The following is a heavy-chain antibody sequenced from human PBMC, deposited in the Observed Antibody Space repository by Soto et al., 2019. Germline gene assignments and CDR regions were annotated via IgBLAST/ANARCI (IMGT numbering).Heavy chain of an antibody. CDR1: GYTFINFD. Sequence: EASVKVSCKASGYTFINFDISWVRQAAGQGLEWLGWMNPGSGKTGYASKFQGRVAMTRDASTGTSHLELGSLTSDDTAVYYCARTASAGTLNWFDPWGQGTLVTVSS. CDR3: ARTASAGTLNWFDP. D-gene: IGHD6-13*01. CDR2: MNPGSGKT. V-gene: IGHV1-8*02. J-gene: IGHJ5*02.